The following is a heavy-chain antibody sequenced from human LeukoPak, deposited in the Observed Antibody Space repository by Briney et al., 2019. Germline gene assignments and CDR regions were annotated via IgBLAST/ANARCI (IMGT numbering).Heavy chain of an antibody. V-gene: IGHV4-4*07. D-gene: IGHD3-10*01. CDR1: GGSIISYY. Sequence: SETLSLTCTVSGGSIISYYWSWIRQPAGKGLEWIGRIYTSGSTNYNPSLKSRVTMSVDTSKNQFSLKLSSVPAADTAVYYCARNYYYGSGSYLVYWGQGTLVTVSS. J-gene: IGHJ4*02. CDR2: IYTSGST. CDR3: ARNYYYGSGSYLVY.